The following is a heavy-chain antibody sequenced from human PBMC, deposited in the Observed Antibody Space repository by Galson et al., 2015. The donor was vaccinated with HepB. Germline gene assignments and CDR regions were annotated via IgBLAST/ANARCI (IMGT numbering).Heavy chain of an antibody. J-gene: IGHJ5*02. CDR2: ISAYNGNI. Sequence: VRQAPGQGLEWMGWISAYNGNINYTQKFQGRVTMTTDTSTSTAYMELRSLRSDDTAVYYCARDVFDSKSLNWFDPWGQGTLVTVSS. D-gene: IGHD3-22*01. CDR3: ARDVFDSKSLNWFDP. V-gene: IGHV1-18*01.